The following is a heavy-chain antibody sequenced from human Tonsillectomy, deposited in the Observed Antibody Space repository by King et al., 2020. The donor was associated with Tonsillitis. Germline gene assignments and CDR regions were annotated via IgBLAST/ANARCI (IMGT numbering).Heavy chain of an antibody. CDR2: IKSKTDGGTT. D-gene: IGHD6-13*01. CDR3: TTGIASASVDFDY. CDR1: GFTFSNAW. J-gene: IGHJ4*02. V-gene: IGHV3-15*01. Sequence: VQLVESGGGLVKPGGSLRLSCAASGFTFSNAWMSWVRQAPGKGLEWVGRIKSKTDGGTTDYAAPVKGRFTISRDDSKNTLYLQMNSLKTEDTAVYYCTTGIASASVDFDYWGQGTLDTVSS.